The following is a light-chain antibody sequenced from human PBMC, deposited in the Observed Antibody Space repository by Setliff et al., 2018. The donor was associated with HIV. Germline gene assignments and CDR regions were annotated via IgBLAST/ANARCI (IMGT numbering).Light chain of an antibody. CDR1: SSDVGGYNH. J-gene: IGLJ1*01. V-gene: IGLV2-14*03. CDR3: SSYTHRNPYV. Sequence: QSALTQPASVSGSPGQSITISCSGSSSDVGGYNHVSWCQQHPGKAPKVMIYDVSNRPLGVSNRFSGSKSDNTASLTISGLQAEDEADYFCSSYTHRNPYVFGTGTKVTVL. CDR2: DVS.